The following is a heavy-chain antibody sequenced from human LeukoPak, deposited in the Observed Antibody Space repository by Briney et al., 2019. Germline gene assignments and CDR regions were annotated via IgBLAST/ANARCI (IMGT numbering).Heavy chain of an antibody. CDR3: ARDAYSTTPLYFYYYYMDV. D-gene: IGHD6-13*01. J-gene: IGHJ6*03. V-gene: IGHV1-2*02. CDR2: INPHSGGT. Sequence: ASVKVSCKASGYRFIDYYLHWVRQAPGQGLEWMGWINPHSGGTNYARKFQGKVTMTRDASTSTAYMEVNRLRSDDTAVYYCARDAYSTTPLYFYYYYMDVWGTGTTVTVSS. CDR1: GYRFIDYY.